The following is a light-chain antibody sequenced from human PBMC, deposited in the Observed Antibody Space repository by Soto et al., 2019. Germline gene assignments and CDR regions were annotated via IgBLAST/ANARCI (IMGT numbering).Light chain of an antibody. J-gene: IGKJ1*01. CDR1: QSISNN. CDR3: HQYNNWPPPWT. Sequence: EIVMTQSPATLSVTPGERATLSCRASQSISNNLAWYQQKPGQAPRVLIYGASTRATGVPARFSGSGSGTEFTLTISSLQSEDFAVYFCHQYNNWPPPWTFGQGTKVEVK. CDR2: GAS. V-gene: IGKV3-15*01.